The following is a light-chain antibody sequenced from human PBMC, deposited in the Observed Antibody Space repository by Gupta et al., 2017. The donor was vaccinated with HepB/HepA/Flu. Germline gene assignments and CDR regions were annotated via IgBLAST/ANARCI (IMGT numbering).Light chain of an antibody. V-gene: IGLV2-14*03. J-gene: IGLJ2*01. CDR2: DVN. CDR1: SSDVGGYNY. CDR3: SSYTSTAALENVV. Sequence: QSALTQPASVSGSPRQSITISCTATSSDVGGYNYISWYQHHPGKAPKLMIYDVNYRPSGVSNRFSGSKSGNTASLTISGLQAEDEADYYCSSYTSTAALENVVFGGGTKLTVL.